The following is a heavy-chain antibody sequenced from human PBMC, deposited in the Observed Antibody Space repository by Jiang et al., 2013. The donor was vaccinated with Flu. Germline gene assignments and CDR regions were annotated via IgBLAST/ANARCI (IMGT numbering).Heavy chain of an antibody. V-gene: IGHV4-59*01. Sequence: GPGLVKPSETLSLTCTVSGGSISNYYWSWIRRPPGKGLECIGYIYYSGSTNYNPSLKSRVTISVDTSKNQFSLKLSSVTAADTAVYYCARAAAVWNGDYWVRYFDNWG. CDR3: ARAAAVWNGDYWVRYFDN. D-gene: IGHD4-17*01. CDR2: IYYSGST. J-gene: IGHJ4*03. CDR1: GGSISNYY.